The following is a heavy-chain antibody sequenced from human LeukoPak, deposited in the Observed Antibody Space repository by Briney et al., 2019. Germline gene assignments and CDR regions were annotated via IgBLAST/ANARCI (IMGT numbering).Heavy chain of an antibody. CDR2: IYYSGST. J-gene: IGHJ4*02. Sequence: SQTLSLTCAVSGGSISSGDYYWGWIRQPPGKGLEWIGYIYYSGSTNYNPSLKSRVTISVDKSKNQFSLKLSSVTAADTAVYYCARAMRAGMITFGGVIVYDYWGQGTLVTVSS. CDR3: ARAMRAGMITFGGVIVYDY. D-gene: IGHD3-16*02. CDR1: GGSISSGDYY. V-gene: IGHV4-30-4*08.